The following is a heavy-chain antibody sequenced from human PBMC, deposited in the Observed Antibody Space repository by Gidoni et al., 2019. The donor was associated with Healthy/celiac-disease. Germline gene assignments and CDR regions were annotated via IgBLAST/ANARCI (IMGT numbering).Heavy chain of an antibody. CDR1: GGSISSGSYY. Sequence: QVQLQESGPGLVKPSQTLSLTCTVSGGSISSGSYYWSWIRQPAGKGLEWIGRIYTSGSTNYNPSLKSRVTISVDTSKNQFSLKLSSVTAADTAVYYCARTGRYSGYGPFDYWGQGTLVTVSS. D-gene: IGHD5-12*01. CDR2: IYTSGST. V-gene: IGHV4-61*02. CDR3: ARTGRYSGYGPFDY. J-gene: IGHJ4*02.